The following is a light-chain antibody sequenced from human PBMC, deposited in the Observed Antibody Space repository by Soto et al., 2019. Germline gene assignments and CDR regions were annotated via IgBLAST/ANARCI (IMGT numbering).Light chain of an antibody. CDR2: AAS. J-gene: IGKJ5*01. V-gene: IGKV1-12*01. CDR1: EDISTW. Sequence: DIHMTQSPSSVSASVGDRVPITCLSSEDISTWLAWYQQKPGKAPKLLIYAASSLQSGVPSRFSGSGSGTDFTLTISSLQPEDFATYYCQHADSFPLITFGQGTRLEIK. CDR3: QHADSFPLIT.